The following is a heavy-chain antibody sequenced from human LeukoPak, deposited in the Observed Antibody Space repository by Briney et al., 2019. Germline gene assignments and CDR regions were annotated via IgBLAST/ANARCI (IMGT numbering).Heavy chain of an antibody. CDR1: GASIRSGDYY. Sequence: SGTLSLTCTVSGASIRSGDYYWSWIRQPPGKGLEWLGYIYDSGSTYYNPSLKSRITISVDTSENRFSLKLSSVTATDTAVYYCARDCSGGSCYGAFDIWGQGTMVTVSS. D-gene: IGHD2-15*01. CDR3: ARDCSGGSCYGAFDI. V-gene: IGHV4-30-4*01. J-gene: IGHJ3*02. CDR2: IYDSGST.